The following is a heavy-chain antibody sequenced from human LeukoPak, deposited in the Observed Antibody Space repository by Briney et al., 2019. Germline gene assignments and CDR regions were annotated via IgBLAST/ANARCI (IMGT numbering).Heavy chain of an antibody. D-gene: IGHD2-15*01. CDR2: ISAYNNNT. CDR1: GYTFTDYG. CDR3: ARGRTGHCSGGGCSTDY. J-gene: IGHJ4*02. V-gene: IGHV1-18*01. Sequence: ASVKVSCKTSGYTFTDYGLIWVRQAPGQGFEWMGWISAYNNNTNYAQNLQGRVTMTTDTSTSTAYMELRSLRSDDTAVYFCARGRTGHCSGGGCSTDYWGQGTLVTVSS.